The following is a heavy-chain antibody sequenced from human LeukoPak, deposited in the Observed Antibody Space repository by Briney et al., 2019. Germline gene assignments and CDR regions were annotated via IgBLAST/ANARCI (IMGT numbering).Heavy chain of an antibody. D-gene: IGHD6-13*01. CDR1: GYSFTSYW. Sequence: GESPKISCKGSGYSFTSYWIGWVRQMPGKGLEWMGIIYPGDSDTRYSPSFQGQVTISADKSISTAYLQWSSLKASDTAMYYCARSGRLYGAAAGPEDYYYYYGMDVWGQGTTVTVSS. J-gene: IGHJ6*02. CDR3: ARSGRLYGAAAGPEDYYYYYGMDV. V-gene: IGHV5-51*01. CDR2: IYPGDSDT.